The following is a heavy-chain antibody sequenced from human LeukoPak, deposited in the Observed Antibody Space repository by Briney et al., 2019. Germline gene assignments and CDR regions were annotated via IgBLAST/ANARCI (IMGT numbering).Heavy chain of an antibody. CDR3: AKGRVASGSYFDY. CDR2: ISYDRSDE. CDR1: GFTFSNYG. V-gene: IGHV3-30*18. J-gene: IGHJ4*02. D-gene: IGHD1-26*01. Sequence: GGSLRLSCAASGFTFSNYGMHWVRPAPGKGLECVASISYDRSDEYIADSVKDRFTISRDNSKNTVNLQMNSLRAEDTAVYYCAKGRVASGSYFDYGGEGTLVTVSS.